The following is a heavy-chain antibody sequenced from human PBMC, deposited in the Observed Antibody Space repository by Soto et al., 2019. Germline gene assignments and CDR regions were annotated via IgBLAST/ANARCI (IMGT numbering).Heavy chain of an antibody. J-gene: IGHJ5*02. D-gene: IGHD6-13*01. Sequence: EVQLVESGGGLVQPGGSLRLSCAASGFTFSSYSMNWVRQAPGKGLVWVSYISSSSSTIYYADSVKGRFTISRDNAKNSLYLQMNSLRAEDTAVYYCARHPERIAQIGWFDPRGQGTLVTVSS. V-gene: IGHV3-48*01. CDR2: ISSSSSTI. CDR1: GFTFSSYS. CDR3: ARHPERIAQIGWFDP.